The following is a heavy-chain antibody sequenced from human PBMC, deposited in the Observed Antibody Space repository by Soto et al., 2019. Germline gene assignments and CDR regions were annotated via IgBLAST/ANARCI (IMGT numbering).Heavy chain of an antibody. D-gene: IGHD3-10*01. CDR3: ARVFGSGDY. J-gene: IGHJ4*02. CDR2: INPNGGST. Sequence: QVQLVQSGAEVKKPGASVKVSCKASGYTLTNFYIHWVRQAPGQGLERMGIINPNGGSTNYTHNFQGRVSITRDTSTSTVYMDLSSLRSEDTAVYYWARVFGSGDYWGRGTLVTVSS. V-gene: IGHV1-46*03. CDR1: GYTLTNFY.